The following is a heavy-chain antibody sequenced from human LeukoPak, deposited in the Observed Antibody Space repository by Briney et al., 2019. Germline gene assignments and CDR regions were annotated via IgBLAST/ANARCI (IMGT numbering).Heavy chain of an antibody. J-gene: IGHJ4*02. V-gene: IGHV4-34*01. Sequence: PSETLSLTCAVYGGSFSGYYWSWIRQPPGKGLEWIGEINHSGSTNYNPSLKSRVTISVDTSKNQFSLKLSSVTAADTAVYYCARFHPTYYFDYWGQGTLVTVSS. CDR3: ARFHPTYYFDY. CDR1: GGSFSGYY. CDR2: INHSGST. D-gene: IGHD4-11*01.